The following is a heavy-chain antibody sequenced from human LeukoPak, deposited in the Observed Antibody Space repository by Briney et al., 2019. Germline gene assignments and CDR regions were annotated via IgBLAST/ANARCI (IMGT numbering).Heavy chain of an antibody. CDR2: IIPILGIA. CDR3: ASVLRFLEWLLY. CDR1: GGTFSSYA. D-gene: IGHD3-3*01. Sequence: SVKVSRKASGGTFSSYAISWVRQAPGQGLEWMGRIIPILGIANYAQKFQGRVTITADKSTSTAYMELSSLRSEDTAVYYCASVLRFLEWLLYWGQGTLVTVSS. J-gene: IGHJ4*02. V-gene: IGHV1-69*04.